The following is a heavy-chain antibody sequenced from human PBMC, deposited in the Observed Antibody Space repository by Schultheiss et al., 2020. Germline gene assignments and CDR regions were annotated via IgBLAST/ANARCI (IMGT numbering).Heavy chain of an antibody. V-gene: IGHV3-66*01. CDR2: IYSGGST. CDR3: ARENRDGYNPRAFDY. J-gene: IGHJ4*02. Sequence: GGSLRLSCAASGFTVSSNYMSWVRQAPGKGLEWVSVIYSGGSTYYADSVKGRFTISRDNSKNTLYLQMNSLRAEDTAVYYCARENRDGYNPRAFDYWGQGTLVTGSS. D-gene: IGHD5-24*01. CDR1: GFTVSSNY.